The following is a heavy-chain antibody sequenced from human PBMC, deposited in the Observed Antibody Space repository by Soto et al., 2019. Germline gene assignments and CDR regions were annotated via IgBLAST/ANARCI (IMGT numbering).Heavy chain of an antibody. D-gene: IGHD2-21*02. CDR3: ASLVVTAHNWFDP. J-gene: IGHJ5*02. CDR1: GGSVSSGDYY. V-gene: IGHV4-30-4*01. Sequence: SETLSLTCTVSGGSVSSGDYYWSWIRQPPGKGLEWIGYIYYSGSTYYNPSLKSRVTISVDTSKNQFSLKLSSVTAADTAVYYCASLVVTAHNWFDPWGQGTLVTVSS. CDR2: IYYSGST.